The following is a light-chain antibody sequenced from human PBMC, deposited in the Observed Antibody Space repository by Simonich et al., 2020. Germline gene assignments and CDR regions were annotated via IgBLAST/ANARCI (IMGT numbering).Light chain of an antibody. CDR2: WAS. J-gene: IGKJ2*01. CDR3: QQYYSTPHT. CDR1: QSVLYSSHNKNY. V-gene: IGKV4-1*01. Sequence: DIVMTQSPDSLAVSLGERATINCKSSQSVLYSSHNKNYLAWYQQKPGQPPKLLIYWASTRESGVPDRFSGSGSGTDFTLTISSRQAEDVAVYYCQQYYSTPHTFGQGTKLEIK.